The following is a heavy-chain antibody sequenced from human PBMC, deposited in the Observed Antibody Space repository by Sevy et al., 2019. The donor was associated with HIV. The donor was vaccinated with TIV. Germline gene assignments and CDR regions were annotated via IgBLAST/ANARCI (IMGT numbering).Heavy chain of an antibody. D-gene: IGHD2-21*01. CDR1: EFTFSGAW. Sequence: GGSLRLSCLGSEFTFSGAWMNWVRQAPGKGLKWVGRIKSTSDGGTTDYAAPVKGRFTISRDDSKNTVYLQMNNLKIEDTAVYFCTAVCVDCVSFDFWGPGTQVTVSS. V-gene: IGHV3-15*01. CDR3: TAVCVDCVSFDF. J-gene: IGHJ4*02. CDR2: IKSTSDGGTT.